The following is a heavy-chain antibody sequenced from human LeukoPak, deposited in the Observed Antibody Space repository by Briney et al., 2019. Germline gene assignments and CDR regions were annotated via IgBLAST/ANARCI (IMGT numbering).Heavy chain of an antibody. J-gene: IGHJ4*02. CDR3: ARGGFWSGYYTRYFDY. D-gene: IGHD3-3*01. CDR2: INHSGST. V-gene: IGHV4-34*01. CDR1: GGSFSGYY. Sequence: SETLSLXCAVYGGSFSGYYWSWIRQPPGKALEWIGEINHSGSTNYNPSLKSRVTISVDTSKNQFSLKLSSVTAADTAVYYCARGGFWSGYYTRYFDYWGQGTLVTVSS.